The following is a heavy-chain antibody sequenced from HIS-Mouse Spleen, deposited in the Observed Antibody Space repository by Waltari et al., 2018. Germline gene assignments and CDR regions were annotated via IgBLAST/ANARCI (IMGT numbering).Heavy chain of an antibody. CDR3: AREIPYSSSWYDWYFDL. D-gene: IGHD6-13*01. CDR1: GGSISSSSYY. J-gene: IGHJ2*01. V-gene: IGHV4-39*07. CDR2: TYFGGST. Sequence: QLQLQESGPGLVKPSETLSLTCTVSGGSISSSSYYWGWSRQPPGKGLEWIGRTYFGGSTYPTPSLKSRVTISVDKSKNQFSLKLSSVTAADTAVYYCAREIPYSSSWYDWYFDLWGRGTLVTVSS.